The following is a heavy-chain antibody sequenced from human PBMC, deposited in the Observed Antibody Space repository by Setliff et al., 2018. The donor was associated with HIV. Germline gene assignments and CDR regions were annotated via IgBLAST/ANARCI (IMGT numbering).Heavy chain of an antibody. V-gene: IGHV1-2*06. CDR3: ARGWANSYDSCAY. CDR2: INPNTGGT. J-gene: IGHJ4*02. Sequence: GASVKVSCKASGYTFTGYYLHWVRQAPGQGLEWMGRINPNTGGTNYAQKFQGRVTMTTDTSISTAYMELSRLRSDDTAVYYCARGWANSYDSCAYWGQGTLVTVPQ. CDR1: GYTFTGYY. D-gene: IGHD3-22*01.